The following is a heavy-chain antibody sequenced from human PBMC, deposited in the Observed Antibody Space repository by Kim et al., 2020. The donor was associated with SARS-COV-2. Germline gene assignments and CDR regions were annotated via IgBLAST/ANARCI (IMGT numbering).Heavy chain of an antibody. CDR3: ARHLRSPYYYDSSGHKRGAFDN. J-gene: IGHJ3*02. Sequence: TLTSYDMHWGRQAPGQGLEWMGIINPRGGSTSYAQKFQGRVTMTRDTSTSTVYMELSSLRSEDTAVYYCARHLRSPYYYDSSGHKRGAFDNW. CDR2: INPRGGST. V-gene: IGHV1-46*01. CDR1: TLTSYD. D-gene: IGHD3-22*01.